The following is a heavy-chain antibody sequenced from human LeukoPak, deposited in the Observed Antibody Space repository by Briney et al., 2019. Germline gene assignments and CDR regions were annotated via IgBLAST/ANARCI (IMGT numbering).Heavy chain of an antibody. V-gene: IGHV3-21*01. CDR2: ISSSSSYI. D-gene: IGHD1-26*01. J-gene: IGHJ6*04. CDR3: ARFQSVGV. Sequence: GLEWVSSISSSSSYIYYADSVKGRFTISRDNAKNSLYLQMNSLRAEDTAVYYCARFQSVGVWGKGTTVTVSS.